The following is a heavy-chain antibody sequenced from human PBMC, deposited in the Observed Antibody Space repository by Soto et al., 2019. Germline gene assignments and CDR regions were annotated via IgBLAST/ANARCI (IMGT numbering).Heavy chain of an antibody. J-gene: IGHJ4*02. V-gene: IGHV4-4*07. CDR2: IHATEGT. CDR3: ARAPSSAAGLYLDY. CDR1: GGSISGFY. Sequence: SETLSLTCTVSGGSISGFYWSWIRQPAGKAMEWVGRIHATEGTNYNPSLKSRVTMSIDKSNNQFSLKLGSLTAADTALYYCARAPSSAAGLYLDYWGQGTLVTVSS. D-gene: IGHD6-13*01.